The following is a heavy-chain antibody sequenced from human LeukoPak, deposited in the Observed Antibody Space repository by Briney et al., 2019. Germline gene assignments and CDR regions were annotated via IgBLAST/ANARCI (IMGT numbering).Heavy chain of an antibody. D-gene: IGHD4-11*01. CDR1: GFTFSSYA. CDR3: AKYPKMNRSHLTTAPLDY. Sequence: GGSLRLSCAASGFTFSSYAMSWVRQAPGKGLEWVSAISGSGGSTYYADSVKGRFTISRDNSKNTLYLQMNSLRAEDTAVHYCAKYPKMNRSHLTTAPLDYWGQGTLVTVSS. J-gene: IGHJ4*02. CDR2: ISGSGGST. V-gene: IGHV3-23*01.